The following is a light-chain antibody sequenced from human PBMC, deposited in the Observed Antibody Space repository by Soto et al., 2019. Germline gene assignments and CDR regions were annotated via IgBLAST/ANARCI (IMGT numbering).Light chain of an antibody. J-gene: IGKJ2*01. CDR3: QQYNSF. V-gene: IGKV1-5*01. Sequence: DMQMTQSPSTLSASVGDRVTITCRSSQNSNRWLAWYQQRPGKAPKLLMYDASTLESGVPSRVSGSGSGTEFTLTISSLQPDDSATAYCQQYNSFFGQGTQLEIK. CDR1: QNSNRW. CDR2: DAS.